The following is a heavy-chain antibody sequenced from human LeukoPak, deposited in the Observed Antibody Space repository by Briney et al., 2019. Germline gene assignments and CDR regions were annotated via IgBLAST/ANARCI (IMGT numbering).Heavy chain of an antibody. CDR1: GGSISSYY. Sequence: SETLSLTCTVSGGSISSYYWSWIRQHPGKGLEWIGYIYYSGSTYYNPSLKSRVTISVDTSKNQFSLKLSSVTAADTAVYYCARGYPPLMTTVWFDPWGQGTLVTVSS. CDR3: ARGYPPLMTTVWFDP. J-gene: IGHJ5*02. CDR2: IYYSGST. D-gene: IGHD4-11*01. V-gene: IGHV4-59*06.